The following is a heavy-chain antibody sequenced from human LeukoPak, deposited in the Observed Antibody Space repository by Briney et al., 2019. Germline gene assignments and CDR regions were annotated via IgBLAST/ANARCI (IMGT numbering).Heavy chain of an antibody. Sequence: SETLSLTCTVSGGSISSSTNYWGWIRQPPGKGLEWIGSIYYSGSTYYNPSLKSRVAISVDTSKNQFSLNLSSVTAADTAVYYCARNSAYSTSSGINSWGQGTLVIVSS. V-gene: IGHV4-39*07. D-gene: IGHD6-6*01. CDR1: GGSISSSTNY. CDR2: IYYSGST. J-gene: IGHJ4*02. CDR3: ARNSAYSTSSGINS.